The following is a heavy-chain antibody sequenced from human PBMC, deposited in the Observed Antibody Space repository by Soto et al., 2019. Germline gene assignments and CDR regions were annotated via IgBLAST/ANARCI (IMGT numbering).Heavy chain of an antibody. D-gene: IGHD4-17*01. CDR1: GGTFSSYT. V-gene: IGHV1-69*04. CDR2: IIPILGIA. Sequence: SVKVSCKASGGTFSSYTISWVRQAPGQGLEWMGRIIPILGIANYAQKFQGRVTITADKSTSTAYMELSSLRSEDAAVYYCARDSDVGYGDSGFDIWGQGTMVTVSS. J-gene: IGHJ3*02. CDR3: ARDSDVGYGDSGFDI.